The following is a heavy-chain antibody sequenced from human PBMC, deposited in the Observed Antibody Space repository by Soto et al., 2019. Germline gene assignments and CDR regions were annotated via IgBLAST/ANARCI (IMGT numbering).Heavy chain of an antibody. D-gene: IGHD3-22*01. CDR2: IYSGGST. CDR3: ATAKLLLTRLFDY. V-gene: IGHV3-66*01. Sequence: EVQLVESGGGLVQPGGSLSLSCAASGFTVSSNCMTWVRSAPGKGLEWVSVIYSGGSTNYADSVKGRFTISRDDSKNTLLLQMNSLRAEDTAVYYCATAKLLLTRLFDYCGQGTLVTVSS. CDR1: GFTVSSNC. J-gene: IGHJ4*02.